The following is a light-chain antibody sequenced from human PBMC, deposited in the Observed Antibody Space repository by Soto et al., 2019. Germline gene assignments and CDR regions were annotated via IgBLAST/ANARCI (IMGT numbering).Light chain of an antibody. V-gene: IGLV2-14*01. CDR2: EVN. J-gene: IGLJ2*01. Sequence: QSVLTQPASVSGSPGQSITISCTGASSDVGAFNYVSWYQQHPGKAPKLLIYEVNNRPSGLSNRFSGSKSGNTASLTISGLQAEDEADYYCSSYTSSTTRVFGGGTQLTVL. CDR3: SSYTSSTTRV. CDR1: SSDVGAFNY.